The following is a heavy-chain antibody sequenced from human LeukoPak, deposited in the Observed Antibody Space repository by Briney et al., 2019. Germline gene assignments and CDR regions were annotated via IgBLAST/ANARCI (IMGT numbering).Heavy chain of an antibody. V-gene: IGHV4-4*07. CDR2: MYTSGST. CDR3: ARDEGATSFDY. Sequence: SETLSLTCTVSGGSISSYYWSWIRQPAGKGLEWIGRMYTSGSTKYNPSLKSRVTMSVDMSKNQFSLKLSSVTAADTAVHYCARDEGATSFDYWGQGTLVTVSS. D-gene: IGHD5-24*01. J-gene: IGHJ4*02. CDR1: GGSISSYY.